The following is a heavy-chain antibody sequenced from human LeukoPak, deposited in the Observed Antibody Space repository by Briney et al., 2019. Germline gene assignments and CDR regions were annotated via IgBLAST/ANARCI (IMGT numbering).Heavy chain of an antibody. CDR1: GGSMSNYY. Sequence: SETLSLTCTVSGGSMSNYYWSWIRQPPGKGLEWIGFIYYSGSTDRNPSLRSRATISLDTSKNQFSLRLSSVTAADTAVYYCAREISPADSSSAFDYWGQGTLVTVSS. V-gene: IGHV4-59*12. CDR2: IYYSGST. D-gene: IGHD6-6*01. CDR3: AREISPADSSSAFDY. J-gene: IGHJ4*02.